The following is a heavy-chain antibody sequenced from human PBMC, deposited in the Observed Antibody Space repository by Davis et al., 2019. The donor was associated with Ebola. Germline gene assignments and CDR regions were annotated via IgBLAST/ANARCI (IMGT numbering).Heavy chain of an antibody. CDR3: ARDQENYYDSSGYGVDY. J-gene: IGHJ4*02. V-gene: IGHV3-30-3*01. D-gene: IGHD3-22*01. CDR1: GFTFSSYA. Sequence: GSLRLSCAASGFTFSSYAMHWVRQAPGKGLEWVAVISYDGSNKYYADSVKGRFTISRDNSKNTLYLQMNSLRAEDTAVYYCARDQENYYDSSGYGVDYWGQGTLVTVSS. CDR2: ISYDGSNK.